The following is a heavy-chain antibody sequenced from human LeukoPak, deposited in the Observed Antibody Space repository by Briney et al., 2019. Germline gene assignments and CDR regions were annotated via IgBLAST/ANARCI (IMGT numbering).Heavy chain of an antibody. Sequence: PGGSLRLSCAASGFSFSTYAMHWVRQAPGNGLEWVAVISYEGSNKYYADSVQGRFTISRDNSKNTLYLQMNSLRAEDTAVYYCAKGAGSSGCFDYWGQGTLVTVSS. D-gene: IGHD6-19*01. CDR3: AKGAGSSGCFDY. J-gene: IGHJ4*02. V-gene: IGHV3-30-3*01. CDR2: ISYEGSNK. CDR1: GFSFSTYA.